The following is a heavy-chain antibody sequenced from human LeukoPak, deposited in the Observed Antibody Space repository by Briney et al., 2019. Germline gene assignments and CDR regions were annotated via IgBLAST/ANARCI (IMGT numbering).Heavy chain of an antibody. CDR2: ISGSGGST. Sequence: GGSLRLSCAASGFTFSSYGMSWVRQAPGKGLEWVSAISGSGGSTYYADSVKGRFTISRDNSKNTLYLQMNSLRAEDTAVYYCAKYYYGSGNRSNWFDPWGQGTLVTVSS. J-gene: IGHJ5*02. CDR1: GFTFSSYG. CDR3: AKYYYGSGNRSNWFDP. V-gene: IGHV3-23*01. D-gene: IGHD3-10*01.